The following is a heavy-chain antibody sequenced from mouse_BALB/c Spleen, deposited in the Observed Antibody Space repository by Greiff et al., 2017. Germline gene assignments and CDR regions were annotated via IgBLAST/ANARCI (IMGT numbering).Heavy chain of an antibody. CDR1: GYTFTEYI. D-gene: IGHD1-1*01. CDR3: ARHEAGPPYGSSSAWFAY. CDR2: FYPGSGSI. Sequence: QVQLQQSGAELVKPGASVKLSCKASGYTFTEYIIHWVKQRSGQGLEWIGWFYPGSGSIKYNEKFKDKATLTADKSSSTVYMELSRLTSEDSAVYFCARHEAGPPYGSSSAWFAYWGQGTLVTVSA. J-gene: IGHJ3*01. V-gene: IGHV1-62-2*01.